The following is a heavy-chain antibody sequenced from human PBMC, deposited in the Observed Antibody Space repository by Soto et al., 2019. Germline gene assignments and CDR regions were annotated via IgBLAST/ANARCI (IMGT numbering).Heavy chain of an antibody. CDR2: INHSGST. Sequence: PSETLSLTCAVYGGSFSGYYWSWIRQPPGKGLEWIGEINHSGSTNYNPSLKSRVTISVDTSKNQFSLKLSSVTAADTAVCYCARFLRGDFWSGYYPYYYYYYMDVWGKGTTVTVSS. D-gene: IGHD3-3*01. V-gene: IGHV4-34*01. CDR3: ARFLRGDFWSGYYPYYYYYYMDV. CDR1: GGSFSGYY. J-gene: IGHJ6*03.